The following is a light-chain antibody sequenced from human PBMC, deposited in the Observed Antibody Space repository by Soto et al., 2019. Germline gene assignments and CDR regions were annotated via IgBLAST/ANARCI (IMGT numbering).Light chain of an antibody. V-gene: IGLV2-14*03. CDR1: SSDVGGYNY. Sequence: QSVLTRPASVSGSPGQSITISYPGTSSDVGGYNYVSWYQHHPGKAPKLMIYDVSNRPSGVSNRFSGSKSGNTASLTISGLQAEDEADYYCSSYTSSSTLNVFGAGTKVTVL. J-gene: IGLJ1*01. CDR3: SSYTSSSTLNV. CDR2: DVS.